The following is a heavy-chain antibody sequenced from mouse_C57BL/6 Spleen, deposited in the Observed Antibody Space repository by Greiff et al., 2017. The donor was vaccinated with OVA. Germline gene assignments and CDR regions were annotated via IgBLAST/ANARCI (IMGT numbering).Heavy chain of an antibody. CDR3: ARWVYDGYDYYAMDY. J-gene: IGHJ4*01. D-gene: IGHD2-3*01. CDR2: IYPRSGNT. Sequence: LQQSGAELARPGASVKLSCKASGYTFTSYGISWVKQRTGQGLEWIGEIYPRSGNTYYNEKFKGKATLTADKSSSTAYMELRSLTSEDSAVYFCARWVYDGYDYYAMDYWGQGTSVTVSS. CDR1: GYTFTSYG. V-gene: IGHV1-81*01.